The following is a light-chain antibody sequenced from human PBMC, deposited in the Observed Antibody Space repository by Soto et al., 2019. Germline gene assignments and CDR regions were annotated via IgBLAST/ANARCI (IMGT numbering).Light chain of an antibody. Sequence: DIQMTQSPSTLSASVGDRVTITCRASQNIHSWLAWYQQKPGKAPKFLIYDVSTLESGVPSRFSGGGSGTEFTLTISSLQPDDFATYYCQHYNSYSEAFGQGTKVDIK. V-gene: IGKV1-5*01. J-gene: IGKJ1*01. CDR2: DVS. CDR3: QHYNSYSEA. CDR1: QNIHSW.